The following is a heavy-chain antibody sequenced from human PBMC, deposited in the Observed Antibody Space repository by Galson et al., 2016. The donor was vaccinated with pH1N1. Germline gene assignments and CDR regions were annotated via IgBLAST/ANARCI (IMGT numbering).Heavy chain of an antibody. V-gene: IGHV4-4*02. D-gene: IGHD4-17*01. CDR2: IHYSGST. Sequence: ETLPLTCIVSGDSVSSEIWWTWVRQPPGKALEWIGEIHYSGSTNFHPALGSRVAMSVDVSRNIFSLDLGSVTAADTAVYYCAKGRHYGDSQPFDYWGQGILVTVSS. CDR1: GDSVSSEIW. J-gene: IGHJ4*02. CDR3: AKGRHYGDSQPFDY.